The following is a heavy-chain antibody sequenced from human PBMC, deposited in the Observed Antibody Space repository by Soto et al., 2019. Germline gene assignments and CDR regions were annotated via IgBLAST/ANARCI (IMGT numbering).Heavy chain of an antibody. CDR1: GYTFTSYG. Sequence: QVQLAQSGAEVKKPGASVKVSCKASGYTFTSYGIGWVRQAPGQGLEYMGWISAYNGNTNYAQKFQGRVTMTTDTSTSTAYMELRSLRSDDTAVYYCAREDQWLAKSPGDVFDIWGQGTMVTVSS. D-gene: IGHD6-19*01. CDR2: ISAYNGNT. CDR3: AREDQWLAKSPGDVFDI. J-gene: IGHJ3*02. V-gene: IGHV1-18*01.